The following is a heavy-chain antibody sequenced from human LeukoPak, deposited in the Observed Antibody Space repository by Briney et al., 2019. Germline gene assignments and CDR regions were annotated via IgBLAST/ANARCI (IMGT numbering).Heavy chain of an antibody. V-gene: IGHV3-23*01. J-gene: IGHJ4*02. CDR2: ISPGGSDT. CDR3: AKRGGYETMAAFDY. CDR1: GFTFSSYA. D-gene: IGHD3-10*01. Sequence: GGSLRLSCAASGFTFSSYAMSWVRQAPGKGLEWVSAISPGGSDTYYADSVRGRFTISRDNSKNTLYLQMSSLRAEDSAVYYCAKRGGYETMAAFDYWGQGTLVTVSS.